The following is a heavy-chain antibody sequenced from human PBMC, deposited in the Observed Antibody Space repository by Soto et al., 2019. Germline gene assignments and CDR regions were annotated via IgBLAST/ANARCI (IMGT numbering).Heavy chain of an antibody. D-gene: IGHD4-4*01. V-gene: IGHV3-23*01. CDR1: GVTCSSYA. J-gene: IGHJ4*02. Sequence: PGGSLTLSRAASGVTCSSYAMSWVRQAPGKGLEWVSAISGSGGSTYYADSVKGRFTISRDNSKNTLYLQMNSLRAEDTAVYYCAKVRRPVTTGVSFDYWGQGTLVSVPQ. CDR2: ISGSGGST. CDR3: AKVRRPVTTGVSFDY.